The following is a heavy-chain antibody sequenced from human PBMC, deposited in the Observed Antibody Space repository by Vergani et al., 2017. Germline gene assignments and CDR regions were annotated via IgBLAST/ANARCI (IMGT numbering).Heavy chain of an antibody. CDR3: ARALCSGGSCYLYYFDY. CDR1: GGSFSGYY. V-gene: IGHV4-34*01. CDR2: INHSGST. Sequence: QVQLQQWGAGLLKPSETLSLTCAVYGGSFSGYYWSWIRQPPGKGLEWIGEINHSGSTNYNPSLKSRVTISVDTSKNQFSLKLSSVTAADTAVYYCARALCSGGSCYLYYFDYWGQGTLVTVSS. D-gene: IGHD2-15*01. J-gene: IGHJ4*02.